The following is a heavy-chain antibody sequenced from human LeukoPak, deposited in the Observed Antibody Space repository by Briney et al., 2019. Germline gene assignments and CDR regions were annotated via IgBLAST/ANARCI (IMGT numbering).Heavy chain of an antibody. CDR1: GGSISSIAYY. Sequence: SETLSLTCTVSGGSISSIAYYWGWIRQPPGKGLEWIGSIYYSGNTYYNPSLKSRVTISVDTSKNQFSLKLSSVTAADTAVYYCARDRYGLYDYWGQGTLVTASS. V-gene: IGHV4-39*07. CDR2: IYYSGNT. CDR3: ARDRYGLYDY. D-gene: IGHD1-14*01. J-gene: IGHJ4*02.